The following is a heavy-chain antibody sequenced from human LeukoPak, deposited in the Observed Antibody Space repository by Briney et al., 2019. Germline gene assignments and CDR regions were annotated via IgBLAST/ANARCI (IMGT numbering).Heavy chain of an antibody. CDR2: MNPNSGNT. J-gene: IGHJ4*02. D-gene: IGHD6-13*01. CDR1: GYTFTSYG. CDR3: AAKGIAAAAIDY. Sequence: ASVKVSCKASGYTFTSYGINWVRQATGQGFEWVGWMNPNSGNTGYSQNFQGRATMTRNTSISTAYMELNSLRSEDTAVYYCAAKGIAAAAIDYWGQGTLVTVSS. V-gene: IGHV1-8*01.